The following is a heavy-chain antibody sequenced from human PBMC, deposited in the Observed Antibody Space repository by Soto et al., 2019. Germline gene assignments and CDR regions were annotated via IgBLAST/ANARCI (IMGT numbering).Heavy chain of an antibody. D-gene: IGHD6-19*01. V-gene: IGHV3-23*01. CDR2: ITVDGGST. CDR1: GFTFNTFA. CDR3: ARRSGWFEGDFDY. Sequence: EAQLLESGGGLVQPGGSLRLSCAASGFTFNTFALTWVRQAPGKGLEWVSSITVDGGSTYYVDSVKGRFTVSRDNSKNTLYLQMDSLRTEDTAVYYCARRSGWFEGDFDYWGQGTLVTVSS. J-gene: IGHJ4*02.